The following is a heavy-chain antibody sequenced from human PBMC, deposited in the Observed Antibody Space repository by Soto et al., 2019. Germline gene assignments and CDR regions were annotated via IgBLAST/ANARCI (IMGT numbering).Heavy chain of an antibody. CDR3: GRHQSGSGNSNFDF. CDR2: VDPNDSFA. J-gene: IGHJ4*02. CDR1: EYSFRIYW. D-gene: IGHD3-10*01. Sequence: PGESLKISCQAFEYSFRIYWISWVRQKPGAGLEWMGRVDPNDSFATYSPSFEGHVSISVDKSTNIVYLQWRSLRASDTATYYCGRHQSGSGNSNFDFWGQGTPVTVSS. V-gene: IGHV5-10-1*01.